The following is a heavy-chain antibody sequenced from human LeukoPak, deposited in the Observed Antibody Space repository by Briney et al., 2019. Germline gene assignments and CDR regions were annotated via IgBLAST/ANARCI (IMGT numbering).Heavy chain of an antibody. D-gene: IGHD6-19*01. CDR1: GGSFSGYY. J-gene: IGHJ5*02. CDR3: ARRPFYSSGWIDP. V-gene: IGHV4-34*01. Sequence: SETLSLTCAVYGGSFSGYYWSWIRQPPGKGLEWIGEINHSGSTNYNPSLKSRVTISVDTSKNQFSLKLSSVTAADTAVYYCARRPFYSSGWIDPWGQGTLVTVSS. CDR2: INHSGST.